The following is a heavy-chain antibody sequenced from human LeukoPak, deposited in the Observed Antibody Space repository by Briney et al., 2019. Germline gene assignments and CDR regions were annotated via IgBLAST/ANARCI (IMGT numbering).Heavy chain of an antibody. CDR1: GFTFSAHW. V-gene: IGHV3-74*01. CDR3: TRVKSNYDTSGSEDAFDI. J-gene: IGHJ3*02. D-gene: IGHD3-22*01. CDR2: IDNDGSIT. Sequence: GGSLRLSCAASGFTFSAHWMPWVRQTPGKGLVWISRIDNDGSITRYADSVKGRFTISRDNAKNTLYLQMNSLRIDDTGIYYCTRVKSNYDTSGSEDAFDIWGQGTMVTVSS.